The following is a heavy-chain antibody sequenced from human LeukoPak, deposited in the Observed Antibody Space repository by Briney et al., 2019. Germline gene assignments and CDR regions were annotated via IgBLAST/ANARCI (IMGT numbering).Heavy chain of an antibody. J-gene: IGHJ4*02. CDR3: ARESYYDSTHIGGYFDY. CDR1: GYIFTSYA. V-gene: IGHV1-46*01. Sequence: ASVKVSCKASGYIFTSYAMHWVRRAPGQGLEWMGIINPSGGTTNYAQKFQGRVTMTRDTSTSTVYMDLSSLRSEDTAVYYCARESYYDSTHIGGYFDYWGQGTLVTVSS. D-gene: IGHD3-22*01. CDR2: INPSGGTT.